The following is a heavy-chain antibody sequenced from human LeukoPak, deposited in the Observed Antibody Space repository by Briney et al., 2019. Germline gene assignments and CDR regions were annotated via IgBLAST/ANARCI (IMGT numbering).Heavy chain of an antibody. CDR1: GGSISTYH. V-gene: IGHV4-59*08. CDR3: ARHDSIVLPIDY. Sequence: SETLSLTCTVSGGSISTYHWSWIRQPPGKGLEWIGYIYYSGSTNYNPSLKSRLTISVDTSKNQFSLRLRSVTAADTAVYYCARHDSIVLPIDYWGPGIRGTVSS. D-gene: IGHD2/OR15-2a*01. J-gene: IGHJ4*02. CDR2: IYYSGST.